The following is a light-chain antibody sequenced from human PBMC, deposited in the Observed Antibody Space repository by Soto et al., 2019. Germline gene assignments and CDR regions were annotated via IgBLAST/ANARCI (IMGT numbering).Light chain of an antibody. CDR1: QSISSN. CDR2: AAS. CDR3: QQSYSTPPHT. V-gene: IGKV1-39*01. Sequence: DIQMTQSPSSLSASVGERVTITCRASQSISSNLNWYQQKPGKAPKLLIYAASSLQIGLPARFSGSGSGTDFTLTISSLQPEDFGTYYWQQSYSTPPHTFGRGTKVEIK. J-gene: IGKJ4*01.